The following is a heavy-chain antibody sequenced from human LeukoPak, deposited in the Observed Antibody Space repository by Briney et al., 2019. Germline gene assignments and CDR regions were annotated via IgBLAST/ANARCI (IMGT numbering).Heavy chain of an antibody. CDR2: IYYSGST. D-gene: IGHD6-13*01. CDR3: ARRKQQLVGVSYYYYGMDV. J-gene: IGHJ6*02. Sequence: SETLSLTCTVSGGSISSYYWSWIRQPPGKGLEWLGYIYYSGSTNYNPSPKSRVTISVDTSKNQFSLKLSSVTAADAAVYYCARRKQQLVGVSYYYYGMDVWGQGTTVTVSS. V-gene: IGHV4-59*08. CDR1: GGSISSYY.